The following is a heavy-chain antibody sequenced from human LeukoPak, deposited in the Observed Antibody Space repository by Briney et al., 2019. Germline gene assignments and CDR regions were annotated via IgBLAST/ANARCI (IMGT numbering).Heavy chain of an antibody. CDR1: RYTFAGYY. Sequence: ASVKVSCKASRYTFAGYYMHWVRQAPGQGLEWMGWINPNSGGTNYAQNFQGRVTMTWDTSISTSYMELSSLKTEDTAVYYCTTDISAVLYWGQGTLVTVSS. CDR3: TTDISAVLY. V-gene: IGHV1-2*02. D-gene: IGHD1-14*01. J-gene: IGHJ4*02. CDR2: INPNSGGT.